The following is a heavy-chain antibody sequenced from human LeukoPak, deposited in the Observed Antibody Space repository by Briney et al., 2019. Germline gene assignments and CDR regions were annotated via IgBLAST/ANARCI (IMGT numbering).Heavy chain of an antibody. D-gene: IGHD1-26*01. V-gene: IGHV3-23*01. Sequence: GGSLRLSCAASGFTLSTYAMSWVRPAPGKGLERVSAIGDTTYYADSVKGRFTISRDNSKNTLYLQMNNLRAEDAAIYYCAKAYAFVGANYFDYWGQGTLVTVSS. CDR1: GFTLSTYA. CDR3: AKAYAFVGANYFDY. CDR2: IGDTT. J-gene: IGHJ4*02.